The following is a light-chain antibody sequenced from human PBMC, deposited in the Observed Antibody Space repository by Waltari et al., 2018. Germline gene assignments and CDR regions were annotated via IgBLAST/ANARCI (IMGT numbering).Light chain of an antibody. V-gene: IGKV3-20*01. CDR1: QSVNSNY. CDR3: QQYVSAPLT. J-gene: IGKJ4*01. CDR2: GAS. Sequence: EIVMTQSPGTLSLSPGERATLSCRASQSVNSNYLAWYQQKPGQAPRLLIYGASSRATGIPDRFSGSGSETDFTLTISRLEPEDFAVYYCQQYVSAPLTFSGGTKVDIK.